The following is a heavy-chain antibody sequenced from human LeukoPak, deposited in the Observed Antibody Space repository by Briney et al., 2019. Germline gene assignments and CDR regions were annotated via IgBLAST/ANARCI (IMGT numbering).Heavy chain of an antibody. CDR2: IYYSGST. CDR1: GGAISSGGYY. D-gene: IGHD1-26*01. CDR3: AREPKGRGGYYYPFDY. Sequence: PSETLSLTCTVSGGAISSGGYYWSWIRQHPGKGLEWIGFIYYSGSTYYNPSLKSRVTISVDTSKNQFSLKLSSVTAAGTAVYYCAREPKGRGGYYYPFDYWGQGTLVTVSS. J-gene: IGHJ4*02. V-gene: IGHV4-31*03.